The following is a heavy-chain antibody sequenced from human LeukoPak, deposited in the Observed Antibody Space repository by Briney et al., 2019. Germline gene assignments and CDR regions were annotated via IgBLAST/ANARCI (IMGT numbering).Heavy chain of an antibody. CDR1: GDSISSNVW. CDR2: VFHSGST. CDR3: ARDLAVAGTNYFDF. Sequence: PSGTLSLTCSVSGDSISSNVWWSWVRQPPGKGLEWIGEVFHSGSTNFNPSLKSRVTISIDKSKNQFSLEVTSVTAADTAIYYCARDLAVAGTNYFDFWGQGVLVTVSS. V-gene: IGHV4-4*02. D-gene: IGHD6-19*01. J-gene: IGHJ4*02.